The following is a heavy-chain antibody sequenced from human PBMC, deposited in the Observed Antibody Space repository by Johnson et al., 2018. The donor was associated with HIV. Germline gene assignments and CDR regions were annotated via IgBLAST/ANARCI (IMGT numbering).Heavy chain of an antibody. Sequence: VQLLESGGGLVQPGRSLRLSCAASGFTFSSYGMHWVRQAPGKGLEWVAFISYDGSNKYYADSVKGRFTISRDNSKNTLYLQMNSLRAEDTAVYYCAKGDPSGYDSSGSLEAFDIWGQGTMVTVSS. CDR3: AKGDPSGYDSSGSLEAFDI. CDR1: GFTFSSYG. V-gene: IGHV3-30*18. CDR2: ISYDGSNK. D-gene: IGHD3-22*01. J-gene: IGHJ3*02.